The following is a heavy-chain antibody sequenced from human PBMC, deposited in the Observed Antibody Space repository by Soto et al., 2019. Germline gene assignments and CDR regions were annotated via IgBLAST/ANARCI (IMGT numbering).Heavy chain of an antibody. V-gene: IGHV3-23*01. CDR2: IDNSGGIK. D-gene: IGHD3-22*01. CDR1: GFTSSRYA. CDR3: AQIDDSSGLINY. J-gene: IGHJ4*02. Sequence: GGSLRLSCAASGFTSSRYAMTWVRQAPGKGLGWVSSIDNSGGIKYYADSVKGRFTMSRDNSKSTLYLQMNSLRAEDTAVYLCAQIDDSSGLINYSGRGTLVTVSS.